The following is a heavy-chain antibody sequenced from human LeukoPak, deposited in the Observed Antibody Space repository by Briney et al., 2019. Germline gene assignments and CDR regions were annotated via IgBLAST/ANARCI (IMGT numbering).Heavy chain of an antibody. CDR1: GFTFGDYA. Sequence: PGRSLRLSCTASGFTFGDYAVSWVRQAPGKGLEWVGFIRSKAYGGTTEYAASVKGRFTISRGDSKSIAYLQMNSLKTEDTAVYYCTRPRGLPRYIQWCFDYWGQGTLVTVSS. J-gene: IGHJ4*02. CDR3: TRPRGLPRYIQWCFDY. V-gene: IGHV3-49*04. CDR2: IRSKAYGGTT. D-gene: IGHD2-8*01.